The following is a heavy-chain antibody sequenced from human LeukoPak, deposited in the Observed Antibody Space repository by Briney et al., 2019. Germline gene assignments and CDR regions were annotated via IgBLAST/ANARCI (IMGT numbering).Heavy chain of an antibody. V-gene: IGHV1-69*05. Sequence: ASVKVSCKASGGTFSSYAIGWVRQAPGQGLEWMGGIIPIFGTANYAQKFQGRVTITTDESTSTAYMELSSLRSEDTAVYYCANLGQTVNYDFWSGNPYNWFDPWGQGTLVTVS. CDR2: IIPIFGTA. CDR1: GGTFSSYA. CDR3: ANLGQTVNYDFWSGNPYNWFDP. J-gene: IGHJ5*02. D-gene: IGHD3-3*01.